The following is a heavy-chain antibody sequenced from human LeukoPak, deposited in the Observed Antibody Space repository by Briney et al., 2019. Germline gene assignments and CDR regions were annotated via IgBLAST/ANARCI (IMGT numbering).Heavy chain of an antibody. D-gene: IGHD7-27*01. V-gene: IGHV3-23*01. CDR3: AKEPVPSGAYYFDY. Sequence: GGSLRLSCAASGFTFSSYAMNWVRQAPGRGLEWVSTISGSGGTTYYADSVKGRFTISRDNSKSTLYLQMNSLRAEDTAVYYCAKEPVPSGAYYFDYWGQGTLVTVSS. CDR1: GFTFSSYA. J-gene: IGHJ4*02. CDR2: ISGSGGTT.